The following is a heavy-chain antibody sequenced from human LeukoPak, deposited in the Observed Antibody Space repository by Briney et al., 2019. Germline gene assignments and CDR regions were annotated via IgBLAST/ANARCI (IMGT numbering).Heavy chain of an antibody. CDR1: GFTFSSYA. CDR2: ISGSGGST. Sequence: SGGSLRLSCAASGFTFSSYAMSWVRQAPGKGLEWVSAISGSGGSTYYADSVKGRFTISRDNSKNTLYLQMNSLRAEDTAVYYCAKVGRSRGCSSTSCFMESYFDYWGQGTLVTVSS. D-gene: IGHD2-2*01. V-gene: IGHV3-23*01. CDR3: AKVGRSRGCSSTSCFMESYFDY. J-gene: IGHJ4*02.